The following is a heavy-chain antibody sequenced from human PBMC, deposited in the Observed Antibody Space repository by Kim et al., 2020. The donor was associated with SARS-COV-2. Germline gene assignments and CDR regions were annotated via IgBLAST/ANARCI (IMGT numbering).Heavy chain of an antibody. V-gene: IGHV3-23*03. CDR1: GYTFSSYV. Sequence: GGSLRLSCAASGYTFSSYVMSWVRQAPGKGLEWVAYIYRDGSTTYYSDSVKGRFTVYRDNSKNILYLQMNSLRAEDTAVYYCAKDMDGPGDYYFYYWGQG. J-gene: IGHJ4*02. D-gene: IGHD3-10*01. CDR3: AKDMDGPGDYYFYY. CDR2: IYRDGSTT.